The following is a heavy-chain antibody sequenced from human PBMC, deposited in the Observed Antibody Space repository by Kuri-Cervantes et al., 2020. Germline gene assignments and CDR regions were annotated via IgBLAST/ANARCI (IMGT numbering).Heavy chain of an antibody. CDR3: ARVGRLGQARGGSWFDP. D-gene: IGHD3-10*01. CDR2: MNPNSGNT. V-gene: IGHV1-8*01. J-gene: IGHJ5*02. Sequence: ASVKVSCKASGYTFTSYDINWVRHATGQGLEWMGWMNPNSGNTGYAQKFQGRVTMTRDTSISTAYMELSRLRSDDTAVYYCARVGRLGQARGGSWFDPWGQGTLVTVSS. CDR1: GYTFTSYD.